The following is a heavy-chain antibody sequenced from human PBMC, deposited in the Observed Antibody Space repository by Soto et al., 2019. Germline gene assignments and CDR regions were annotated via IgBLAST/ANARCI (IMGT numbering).Heavy chain of an antibody. CDR3: ARVKVAGYYFDY. V-gene: IGHV3-11*06. Sequence: GGSLRLSCAASGFTFSDYYMSWVRQAPGKGLEWVSYISSSSSYTNYADSVKGRFTISRDNAKNSLYLQMNSLRAEDTAVYYCARVKVAGYYFDYWGQGTLVTVSS. CDR1: GFTFSDYY. J-gene: IGHJ4*02. CDR2: ISSSSSYT. D-gene: IGHD6-19*01.